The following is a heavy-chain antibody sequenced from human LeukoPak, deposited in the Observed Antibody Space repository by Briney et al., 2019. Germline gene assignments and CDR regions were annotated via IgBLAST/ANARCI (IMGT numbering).Heavy chain of an antibody. J-gene: IGHJ4*02. CDR1: GDSVSSNSAA. CDR3: ARGLMASSGPRGYSGYDLLNG. D-gene: IGHD5-12*01. CDR2: TYYRSKWYN. V-gene: IGHV6-1*01. Sequence: SQTLSLTCAISGDSVSSNSAAWNWIGQSPSRSLEWLGRTYYRSKWYNDYAVSVKSRITINPDTSKNQFSLQLNSVTPEDTAVYYCARGLMASSGPRGYSGYDLLNGWGQGTLVTVSS.